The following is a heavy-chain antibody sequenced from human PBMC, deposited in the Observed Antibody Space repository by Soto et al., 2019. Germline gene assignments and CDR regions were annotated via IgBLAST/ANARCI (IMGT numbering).Heavy chain of an antibody. V-gene: IGHV1-69*13. Sequence: SVKVSCKASGGTFSSYAISWVRQAPGQGLEWMGGIIPILGTANYAQKFQGRVTITADESTSTAYMELSSLRSEDTAVYYCASVREAKDGSVPPLAAFDIWGQGTMVTVSS. D-gene: IGHD3-10*01. CDR1: GGTFSSYA. J-gene: IGHJ3*02. CDR2: IIPILGTA. CDR3: ASVREAKDGSVPPLAAFDI.